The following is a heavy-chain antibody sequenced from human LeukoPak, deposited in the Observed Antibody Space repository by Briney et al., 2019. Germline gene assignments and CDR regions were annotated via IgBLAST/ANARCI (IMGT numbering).Heavy chain of an antibody. CDR3: ASDEIAAAGTGGQF. CDR1: GFTFSSYD. J-gene: IGHJ4*02. D-gene: IGHD6-13*01. V-gene: IGHV3-13*04. Sequence: PGGSLRLSCAASGFTFSSYDMHWVRQATGKGLEWVSGIGTADDTYYPGSVKGRFTISRENAKNTLYLQMNSLRAEDTAVYYCASDEIAAAGTGGQFWGQGTLVTVSS. CDR2: IGTADDT.